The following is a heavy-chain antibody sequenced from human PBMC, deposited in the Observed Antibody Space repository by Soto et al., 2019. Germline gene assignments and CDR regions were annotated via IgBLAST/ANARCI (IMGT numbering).Heavy chain of an antibody. Sequence: EVQLVESGGGLVQPGGSLRLSCVASGFTFSSYWMHWVRQAPGKGLEWVSLINSDGSGTTYADSLKGRFTISRDNAKNTLYLQMNSLIVEDTAVYSCASGLRASRFDYWGHRIVVTVSS. CDR2: INSDGSGT. CDR1: GFTFSSYW. J-gene: IGHJ4*01. CDR3: ASGLRASRFDY. V-gene: IGHV3-74*01.